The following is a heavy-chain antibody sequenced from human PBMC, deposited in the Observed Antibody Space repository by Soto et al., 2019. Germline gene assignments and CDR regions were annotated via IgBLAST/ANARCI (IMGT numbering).Heavy chain of an antibody. D-gene: IGHD4-17*01. J-gene: IGHJ6*02. CDR3: AKYCGDYGRYYYYYGMDV. V-gene: IGHV3-23*01. CDR2: ISGSGGGT. Sequence: EVQLLESGGGLVQPGGSLRLSCAASGFTFSSYAMSWVRQAPGKGLEWVSAISGSGGGTYYADSVKGRFTISRDNSKNTLYLQMNSLRAEDTAVYYCAKYCGDYGRYYYYYGMDVWGQGTTVTVSS. CDR1: GFTFSSYA.